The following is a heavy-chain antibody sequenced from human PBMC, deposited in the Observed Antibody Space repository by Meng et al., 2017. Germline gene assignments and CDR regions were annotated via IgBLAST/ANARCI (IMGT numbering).Heavy chain of an antibody. V-gene: IGHV7-4-1*02. Sequence: QVQLVQSGSELKKSEASVKVSCKASGYTFTSYGMNWVRQAPGQGLEWMGWINTNTGNPTYAQGFTGRFVFSLDTSVSTAYLQISSLEAEDTTVYFCARDNGANGFDYWGQGTLVTVSS. CDR1: GYTFTSYG. J-gene: IGHJ4*02. CDR2: INTNTGNP. CDR3: ARDNGANGFDY. D-gene: IGHD4/OR15-4a*01.